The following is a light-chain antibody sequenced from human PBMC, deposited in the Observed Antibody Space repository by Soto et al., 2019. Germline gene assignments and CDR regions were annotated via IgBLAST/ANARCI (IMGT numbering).Light chain of an antibody. CDR3: SSYTSSSTRVV. Sequence: QSALTQPASVSGSPGQSITISCTGTSSDVGGYNYVSWYQQHPGKAPKLMIYDVSNRPSGVSNRFSGSKSGNTDSLTISGLQAEDEADYYCSSYTSSSTRVVFGGGTKVTVL. V-gene: IGLV2-14*01. CDR2: DVS. J-gene: IGLJ2*01. CDR1: SSDVGGYNY.